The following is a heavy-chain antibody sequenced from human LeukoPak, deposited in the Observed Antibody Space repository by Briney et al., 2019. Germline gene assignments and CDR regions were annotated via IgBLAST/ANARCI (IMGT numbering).Heavy chain of an antibody. Sequence: SVKVSCKASGGTFSTYSISWVRQAPGQGLEWMGRIIPIVGIANYAQKFQGRVTITADKSTSTAYMELSSLRSEDTAVYYCARDWGRPSTVITYFDYWGQGTLVTVSS. D-gene: IGHD4-17*01. CDR3: ARDWGRPSTVITYFDY. J-gene: IGHJ4*02. CDR2: IIPIVGIA. CDR1: GGTFSTYS. V-gene: IGHV1-69*04.